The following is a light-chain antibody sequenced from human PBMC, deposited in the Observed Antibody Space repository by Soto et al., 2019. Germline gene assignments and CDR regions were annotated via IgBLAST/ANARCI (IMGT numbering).Light chain of an antibody. CDR2: DVS. CDR3: SSYTRSSSYV. CDR1: SSDIGAYSY. Sequence: QSVLTQPASGSGSPGQPITISCTGTSSDIGAYSYVSWYQQLPGKAPKLVIFDVSNRPSGVSDRFSGSKSGNTASLTISGLQPEDEADYYCSSYTRSSSYVFGTGTKVTVL. J-gene: IGLJ1*01. V-gene: IGLV2-14*01.